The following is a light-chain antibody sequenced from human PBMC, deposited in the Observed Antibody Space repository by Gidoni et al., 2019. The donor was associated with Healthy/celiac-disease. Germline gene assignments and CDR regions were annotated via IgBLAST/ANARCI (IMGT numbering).Light chain of an antibody. J-gene: IGKJ1*01. CDR3: QQSGA. Sequence: DIQMTQSPSTLSASVGDRFTITCRASQSISSWLAWYQQKPGKAPKLLIYKASFLESGVPSRFSGSGSGTEFTLTISSLQPDDFATYYCQQSGAFGQGTKVEIK. CDR1: QSISSW. V-gene: IGKV1-5*03. CDR2: KAS.